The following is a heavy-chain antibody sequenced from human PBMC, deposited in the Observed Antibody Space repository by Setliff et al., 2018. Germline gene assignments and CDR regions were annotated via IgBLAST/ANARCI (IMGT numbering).Heavy chain of an antibody. Sequence: PSETLSLTCTVSGGSISSSNWWTWVRQPPGKGLEWIGYIYYSGSTYYNPSLKSRVTISVDTSKNQFSLNLTSVTAADTAVYYCTRGLEGEDYFYYMDVWGKGNTVTVSS. D-gene: IGHD2-21*01. V-gene: IGHV4-4*02. CDR2: IYYSGST. CDR1: GGSISSSNW. CDR3: TRGLEGEDYFYYMDV. J-gene: IGHJ6*03.